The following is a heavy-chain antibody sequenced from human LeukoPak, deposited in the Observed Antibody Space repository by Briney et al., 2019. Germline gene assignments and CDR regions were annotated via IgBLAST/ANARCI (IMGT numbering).Heavy chain of an antibody. J-gene: IGHJ5*02. D-gene: IGHD6-19*01. Sequence: WIGWVRQPPGKGLEWIGEIYHSGSTNYNPSLKSRVTISVDKSKNQFSLKLSSVTAADTAVYYCARDIGAVAGTWGQGTLVTVSS. V-gene: IGHV4-4*02. CDR2: IYHSGST. CDR1: W. CDR3: ARDIGAVAGT.